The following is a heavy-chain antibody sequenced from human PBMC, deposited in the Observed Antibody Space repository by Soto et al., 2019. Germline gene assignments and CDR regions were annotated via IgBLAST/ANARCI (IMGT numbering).Heavy chain of an antibody. CDR1: GFTFSRYP. J-gene: IGHJ4*02. CDR3: ANGFSATYLVHN. Sequence: EVQLLESGGGLVQRGGSLRLSCAASGFTFSRYPMSWVRRAPGKGLEWVSAISSTGGSTYYTDYLKGRFTISRDDSKNTVQLQMNSRGADDTSVYYCANGFSATYLVHNWGQGTLVTVSP. V-gene: IGHV3-23*01. D-gene: IGHD3-3*01. CDR2: ISSTGGST.